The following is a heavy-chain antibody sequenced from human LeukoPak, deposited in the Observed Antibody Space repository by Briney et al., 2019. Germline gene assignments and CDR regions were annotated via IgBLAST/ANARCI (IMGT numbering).Heavy chain of an antibody. J-gene: IGHJ5*02. V-gene: IGHV3-53*01. CDR1: RFVALSNF. Sequence: PGGSLRLSRLGSRFVALSNFMIWVGQAPGKGLEWVSLIYSGGSTYYADSVMGRSTISRDKSNNTLYLQMKSLRAEDTAVYYCATGGRSGVAFKSWGQGTLVTVSS. CDR2: IYSGGST. D-gene: IGHD2-15*01. CDR3: ATGGRSGVAFKS.